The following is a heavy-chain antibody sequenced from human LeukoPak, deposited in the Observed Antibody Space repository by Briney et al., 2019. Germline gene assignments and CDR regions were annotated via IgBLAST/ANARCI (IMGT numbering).Heavy chain of an antibody. J-gene: IGHJ3*02. Sequence: GGSLRLSCAASEFTFSSHSMNWVRQAPGKGLEWVSSISRSGGSIYYADSLKGRFTVSRDNAKNSLYLQMNSLRAEDTAVYFCARSLKVSAALDVFDIWGQGTMVTVSS. D-gene: IGHD2-2*01. CDR2: ISRSGGSI. CDR3: ARSLKVSAALDVFDI. CDR1: EFTFSSHS. V-gene: IGHV3-21*01.